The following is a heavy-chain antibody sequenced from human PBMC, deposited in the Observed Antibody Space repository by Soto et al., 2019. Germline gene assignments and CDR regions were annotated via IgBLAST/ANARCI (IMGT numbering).Heavy chain of an antibody. Sequence: GASVKVSCKASGYPLTAKYLDWLRQAPGQGLEWMGWINPSSGGTKEAQKFRGRVTMTRDTSISAAYMELSRLTSDDTAVYYCAKGGSSWTEWFDPWGQGTLVTVSS. V-gene: IGHV1-2*02. CDR3: AKGGSSWTEWFDP. J-gene: IGHJ5*02. CDR2: INPSSGGT. CDR1: GYPLTAKY. D-gene: IGHD6-13*01.